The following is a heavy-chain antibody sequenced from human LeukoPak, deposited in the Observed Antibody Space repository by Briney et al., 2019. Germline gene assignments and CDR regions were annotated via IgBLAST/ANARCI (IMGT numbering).Heavy chain of an antibody. Sequence: ASVKVSCKASGGTFSSYAISWVRQAPGQGLEWMGGIIPIFGTANYAQKFQGRVTITADESTSTAYMELSSLRSEDTAVYFCARVGGYSGYAQSWGQGTLVTVSS. CDR2: IIPIFGTA. V-gene: IGHV1-69*13. CDR1: GGTFSSYA. D-gene: IGHD5-12*01. J-gene: IGHJ4*02. CDR3: ARVGGYSGYAQS.